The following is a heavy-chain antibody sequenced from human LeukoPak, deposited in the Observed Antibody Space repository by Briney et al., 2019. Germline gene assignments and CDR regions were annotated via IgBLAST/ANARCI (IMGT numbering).Heavy chain of an antibody. CDR1: GGSFSGYY. CDR2: IYHSGST. Sequence: SETLSLACAVYGGSFSGYYWSWIRQPPGKGLEWIGGIYHSGSTNYNPSLKTRVTISVDKSKNQFSLKLSSVTAADTAVYYCARASHDYGDYSHFDYRGQGTLVTVSS. CDR3: ARASHDYGDYSHFDY. D-gene: IGHD4-17*01. V-gene: IGHV4-34*01. J-gene: IGHJ4*02.